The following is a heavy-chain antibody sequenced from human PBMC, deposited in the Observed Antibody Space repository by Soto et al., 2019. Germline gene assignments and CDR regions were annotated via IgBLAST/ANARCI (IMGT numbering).Heavy chain of an antibody. J-gene: IGHJ5*02. CDR1: YY. CDR2: IYYSGST. CDR3: ARRPTRDCSSTSCPPWFDP. D-gene: IGHD2-2*01. V-gene: IGHV4-39*01. Sequence: YYWGWIRQPPGKGLEWIGSIYYSGSTYYNPSLKGRVTISVDTSKNQFSLKLSSVTAADTAVYYCARRPTRDCSSTSCPPWFDPWGQGTLVTVSS.